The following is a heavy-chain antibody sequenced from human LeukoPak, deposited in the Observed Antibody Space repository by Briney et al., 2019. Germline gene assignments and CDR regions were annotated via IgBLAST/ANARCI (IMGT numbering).Heavy chain of an antibody. CDR1: GGTFSSYA. J-gene: IGHJ3*02. CDR2: IIPIFGTA. V-gene: IGHV1-69*13. D-gene: IGHD5-24*01. Sequence: SVKVSCKASGGTFSSYAISWVRQAPGQGLEWMGGIIPIFGTANYAQKFQGRVTITADESTSTAYMELSSLRSEDTAVYYCARGGQGDGYSADDAFDIWGQGTMVTVSS. CDR3: ARGGQGDGYSADDAFDI.